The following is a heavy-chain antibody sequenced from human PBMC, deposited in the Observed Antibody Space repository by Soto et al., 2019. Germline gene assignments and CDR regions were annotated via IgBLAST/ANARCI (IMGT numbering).Heavy chain of an antibody. V-gene: IGHV2-5*02. CDR3: AYRVQDLLVSLD. CDR1: GFSLRSTGMG. CDR2: LYWDGGQ. D-gene: IGHD6-6*01. J-gene: IGHJ4*02. Sequence: QITLKESGPTLLKPTQTLTLTCTFPGFSLRSTGMGVAWIRQPPGTVLEWLALLYWDGGQRYSPSLKNRLTITKDAPKNHVGLKMTNMDPVDTSTYFCAYRVQDLLVSLDCGQETLVTVAA.